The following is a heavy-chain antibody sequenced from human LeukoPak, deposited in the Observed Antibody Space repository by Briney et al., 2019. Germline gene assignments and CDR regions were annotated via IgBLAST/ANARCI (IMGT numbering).Heavy chain of an antibody. CDR3: AREDEWSHAFDI. CDR2: IYYSGST. CDR1: GGSISSYY. J-gene: IGHJ3*02. V-gene: IGHV4-59*12. Sequence: SETLSLTCTVSGGSISSYYWSWIRQPPGKGLEWIGYIYYSGSTNYNPSLKSRVTISVDTSKNQFSLKLSSVTAADTAVYYCAREDEWSHAFDIWGQGTMVTVSS. D-gene: IGHD3-3*01.